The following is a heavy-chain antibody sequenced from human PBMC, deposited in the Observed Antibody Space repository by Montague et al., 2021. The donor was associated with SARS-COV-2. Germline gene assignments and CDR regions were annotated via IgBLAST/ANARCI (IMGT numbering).Heavy chain of an antibody. V-gene: IGHV2-70*04. CDR1: GFSLSTSGMR. J-gene: IGHJ4*02. D-gene: IGHD3-9*01. CDR2: IDWXDDK. CDR3: ARSYYDILTAYYTPFDY. Sequence: PALVKPTQTLTLTCTFSGFSLSTSGMRASWIRQPPGKALEWLARIDWXDDKFYSTSLKTRLTISKDTSKNQVVLTMTNMDPVDTATYYRARSYYDILTAYYTPFDYWGQGTLVTVSS.